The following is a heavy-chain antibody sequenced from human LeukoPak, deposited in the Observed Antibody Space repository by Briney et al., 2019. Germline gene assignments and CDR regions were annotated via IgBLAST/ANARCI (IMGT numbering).Heavy chain of an antibody. D-gene: IGHD5-12*01. J-gene: IGHJ5*02. CDR3: ARNSSGYAFDP. V-gene: IGHV4-39*01. CDR2: IYYSGST. CDR1: GGSISSRTYY. Sequence: SETLSLTCTVSGGSISSRTYYWAWIRQPSGKGLEWIGSIYYSGSTYYNPSLKSRVTISIDTSKNQFSLNLNSVTAADTAVYYCARNSSGYAFDPWGQGTLVTVSS.